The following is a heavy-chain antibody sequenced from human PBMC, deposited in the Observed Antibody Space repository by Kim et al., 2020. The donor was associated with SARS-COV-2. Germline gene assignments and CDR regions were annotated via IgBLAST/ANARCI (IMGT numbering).Heavy chain of an antibody. CDR3: AKAQTTHFYGSGSLDF. D-gene: IGHD3-10*01. J-gene: IGHJ4*02. CDR2: ISGDGSST. CDR1: GFTFDIFA. V-gene: IGHV3-43*02. Sequence: GGSLRLSCAASGFTFDIFAMHWVRQVPGKGLEWVSFISGDGSSTYYADSVKGRFTVSRYNSKNSLFLQMNSLRTDDTALFYCAKAQTTHFYGSGSLDFWGQGTLVTVSS.